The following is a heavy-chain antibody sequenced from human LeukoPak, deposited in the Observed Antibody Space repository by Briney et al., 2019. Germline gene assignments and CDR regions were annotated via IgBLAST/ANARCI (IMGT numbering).Heavy chain of an antibody. CDR2: ISNDGKDK. CDR3: ARGLYCSGGSCYFDS. V-gene: IGHV3-30*04. Sequence: PGRSLRLSCAASGFTLGNYAMHWVRQAPGKGLEWVAVISNDGKDKYHADSVKGRFTISRDNPKNTLYLQMYSLRAEDTAVYYCARGLYCSGGSCYFDSWGQGTLVTVSS. CDR1: GFTLGNYA. D-gene: IGHD2-15*01. J-gene: IGHJ4*02.